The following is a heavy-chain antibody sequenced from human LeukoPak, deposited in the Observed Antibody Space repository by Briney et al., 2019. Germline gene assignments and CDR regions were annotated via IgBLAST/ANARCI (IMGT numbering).Heavy chain of an antibody. V-gene: IGHV3-30*04. CDR3: AKEYRSYFDY. J-gene: IGHJ4*02. CDR1: GFTFSSYA. D-gene: IGHD3-16*02. Sequence: GGSLRLSCAASGFTFSSYAIHWVRQAPGKGLEWVAVISNDGSNRYYADSVKGRFTISRDNSKHTLYLQMNSLRAEDTAVYYCAKEYRSYFDYWGQGTLVTVSS. CDR2: ISNDGSNR.